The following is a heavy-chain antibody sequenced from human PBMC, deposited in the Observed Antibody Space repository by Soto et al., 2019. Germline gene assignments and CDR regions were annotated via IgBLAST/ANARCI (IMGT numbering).Heavy chain of an antibody. CDR1: GGSINSYY. V-gene: IGHV4-59*01. D-gene: IGHD4-17*01. CDR3: ARRYGYAFDI. Sequence: PSETLSLTCTVSGGSINSYYWTWVRQPPGKGLEWIGYIYYTGSTNYNPSLKSRVTISLDTPKNQFSLKLSSVTAADTAVYYCARRYGYAFDIWGQGTVVTVSS. CDR2: IYYTGST. J-gene: IGHJ3*02.